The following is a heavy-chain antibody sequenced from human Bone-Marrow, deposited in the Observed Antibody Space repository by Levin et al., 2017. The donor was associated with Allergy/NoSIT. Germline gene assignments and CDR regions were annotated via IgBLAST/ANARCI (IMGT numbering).Heavy chain of an antibody. D-gene: IGHD5-18*01. CDR1: GISFGDNY. CDR2: IGPSGDDF. V-gene: IGHV3-11*01. Sequence: PGGSLRLSCEASGISFGDNYMSWIRRTPGKGLECLSYIGPSGDDFAYADSVKGRFTISRDNTKNLLFLQMNSLRVEDTAVYYCARTARFFDDWGQGILVTVSS. CDR3: ARTARFFDD. J-gene: IGHJ4*02.